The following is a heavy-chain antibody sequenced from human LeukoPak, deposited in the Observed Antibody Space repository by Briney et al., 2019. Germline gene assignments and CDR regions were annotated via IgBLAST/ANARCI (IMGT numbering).Heavy chain of an antibody. CDR3: ARGKVRGALEDWFDP. J-gene: IGHJ5*02. CDR2: INPNSGGT. CDR1: GNTFTGYY. Sequence: ASVKVSCKASGNTFTGYYMHWVRQAPGQGLEWMGWINPNSGGTNYAQKFQGWVTMTRDTSISTAYMELSRLRSDDTAVYYCARGKVRGALEDWFDPWGQGTLVTVSS. V-gene: IGHV1-2*04. D-gene: IGHD3-10*01.